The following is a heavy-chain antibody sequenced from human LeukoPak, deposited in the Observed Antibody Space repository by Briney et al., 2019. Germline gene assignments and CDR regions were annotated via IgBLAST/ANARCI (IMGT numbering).Heavy chain of an antibody. J-gene: IGHJ6*03. CDR3: AKDRGVVVPAAKDMDV. CDR2: ISGSGGST. V-gene: IGHV3-23*01. Sequence: GGSLRLSCAASGFTFSSYAMSWVRQAPGKGLEWVSAISGSGGSTYYADPVKGRFTISRDNSKNTLYLQMNSLRAEDTAVYYCAKDRGVVVPAAKDMDVWGKGTTVTVSS. CDR1: GFTFSSYA. D-gene: IGHD2-2*01.